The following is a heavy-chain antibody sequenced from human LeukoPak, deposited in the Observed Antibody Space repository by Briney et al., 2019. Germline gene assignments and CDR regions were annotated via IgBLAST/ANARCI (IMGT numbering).Heavy chain of an antibody. CDR2: MNPNSGNT. Sequence: SVKVSCKASVYTLTSCDINWVAQATGQGREWMGWMNPNSGNTGYGLSFQGRITMTRDISIGTAYMELSNLTSEDTAIYYCTRGSSGRRDNWGQGTLVTVSA. V-gene: IGHV1-8*01. J-gene: IGHJ4*02. D-gene: IGHD6-19*01. CDR1: VYTLTSCD. CDR3: TRGSSGRRDN.